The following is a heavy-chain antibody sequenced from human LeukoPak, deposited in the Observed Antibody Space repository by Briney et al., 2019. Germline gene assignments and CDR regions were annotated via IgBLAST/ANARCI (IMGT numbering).Heavy chain of an antibody. CDR1: GGSMSSYY. J-gene: IGHJ5*02. Sequence: PSETLSLTCTVSGGSMSSYYWSWIRQPPGKGLEWIGYIHYTGSTNYNPSLKSRVTISGDTSKNQFSLKLSSVTAADTAVYYCARHSVLRYFDWQRRWFDPWGQGTLVTVSS. CDR2: IHYTGST. D-gene: IGHD3-9*01. CDR3: ARHSVLRYFDWQRRWFDP. V-gene: IGHV4-59*08.